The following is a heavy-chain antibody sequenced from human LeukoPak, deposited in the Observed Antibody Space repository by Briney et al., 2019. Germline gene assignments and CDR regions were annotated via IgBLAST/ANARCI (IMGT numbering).Heavy chain of an antibody. J-gene: IGHJ6*03. D-gene: IGHD6-13*01. V-gene: IGHV1-8*01. CDR2: MNPNSGNT. CDR3: ARGRESSWYFLYYYYYMDV. CDR1: GYTFTSYD. Sequence: ASVKVSCKATGYTFTSYDINWVRQATGQGLEWMGWMNPNSGNTGYAQKFQGRVTMTRNTSISTAYMELSSLRSEDTAVYCCARGRESSWYFLYYYYYMDVWGKGTTVTVSS.